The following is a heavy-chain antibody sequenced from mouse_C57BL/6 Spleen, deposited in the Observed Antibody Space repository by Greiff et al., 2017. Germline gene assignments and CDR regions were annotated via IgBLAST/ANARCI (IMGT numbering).Heavy chain of an antibody. D-gene: IGHD1-1*01. Sequence: QVQLQQPGAELVMPGASVKLSCKASGYTFTSYWMHWVKQRPGQGLEWIGEIAPSDSYTNYNQKFKGNSTLTVDKSSSTAYMQLSSLTSEDSAVYYCARSTTVVATRSYAMDYWGQGTSVTVSA. CDR3: ARSTTVVATRSYAMDY. CDR2: IAPSDSYT. V-gene: IGHV1-69*01. CDR1: GYTFTSYW. J-gene: IGHJ4*01.